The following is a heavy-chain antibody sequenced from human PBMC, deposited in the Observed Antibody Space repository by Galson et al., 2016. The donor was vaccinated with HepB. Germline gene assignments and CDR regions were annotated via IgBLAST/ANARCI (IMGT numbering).Heavy chain of an antibody. D-gene: IGHD6-19*01. Sequence: QSGAEVRKPGESLKISCQGSGYRFTTYWIGWVRQMPGIGLEWMGILYPGDSETKYSPSFQGQVTITVDKSISTVYLQWSGLKASDTAMYYCGRIGYSSGHDYWGQGTLVTVSS. CDR3: GRIGYSSGHDY. J-gene: IGHJ4*02. V-gene: IGHV5-51*01. CDR2: LYPGDSET. CDR1: GYRFTTYW.